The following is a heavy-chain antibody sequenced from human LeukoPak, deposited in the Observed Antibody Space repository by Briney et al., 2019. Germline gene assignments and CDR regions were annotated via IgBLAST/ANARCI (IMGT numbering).Heavy chain of an antibody. J-gene: IGHJ3*02. CDR3: ARGAVLRFLEWLSNDAFDI. CDR1: GGSISSGSYY. D-gene: IGHD3-3*01. Sequence: SETLSLTCTVSGGSISSGSYYWSWIRQPAGKGLEWIVRIYTSGSTNYNPSLKSRVTISVDTSKNQFSLKLSSVTAADTAVYYCARGAVLRFLEWLSNDAFDIWGQGTMVTVSS. CDR2: IYTSGST. V-gene: IGHV4-61*02.